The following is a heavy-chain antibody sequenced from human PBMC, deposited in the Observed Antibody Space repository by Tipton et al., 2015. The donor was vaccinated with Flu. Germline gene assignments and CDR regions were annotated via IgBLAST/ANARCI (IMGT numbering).Heavy chain of an antibody. V-gene: IGHV3-21*01. CDR1: GFTFSSYA. J-gene: IGHJ5*02. CDR3: ARDPLNSSPGWSGP. D-gene: IGHD6-13*01. Sequence: SLRLSCAASGFTFSSYAMNWVRQAPGKGPEWVASIRSSSSDLYYAVSVKGRFTISRDDAKNSLHLQMNSLRVEDTAFYYCARDPLNSSPGWSGPGGQGSLATVPP. CDR2: IRSSSSDL.